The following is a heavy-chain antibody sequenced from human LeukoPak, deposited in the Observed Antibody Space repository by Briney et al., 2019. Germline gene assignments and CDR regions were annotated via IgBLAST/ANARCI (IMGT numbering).Heavy chain of an antibody. V-gene: IGHV3-43*02. CDR3: AEGTYYYASSGYPTWGDY. D-gene: IGHD3-22*01. J-gene: IGHJ4*02. Sequence: PGGSLRLSFAASGFTFDDYAMHWVRQAPGKGLEWVSLISVVGGSTYYADSVKGRFTISRDNSKNSLYLQMNSLRTEDTALYYCAEGTYYYASSGYPTWGDYWGQGTLVTVSS. CDR1: GFTFDDYA. CDR2: ISVVGGST.